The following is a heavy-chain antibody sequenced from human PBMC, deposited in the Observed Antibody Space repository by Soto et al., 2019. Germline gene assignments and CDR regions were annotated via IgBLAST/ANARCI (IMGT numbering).Heavy chain of an antibody. V-gene: IGHV1-2*04. CDR1: GYTFTGYY. CDR2: INPNSGGT. J-gene: IGHJ6*02. Sequence: ASVKVSCKASGYTFTGYYMHWVRQAPGQGLEWMGWINPNSGGTNYAQKFQGWVTMTRDTSISTAYMELSRLRSDDTAVYYCAREAARPDVDTAMVHYYYGMDVWGQGTTVTVSS. D-gene: IGHD5-18*01. CDR3: AREAARPDVDTAMVHYYYGMDV.